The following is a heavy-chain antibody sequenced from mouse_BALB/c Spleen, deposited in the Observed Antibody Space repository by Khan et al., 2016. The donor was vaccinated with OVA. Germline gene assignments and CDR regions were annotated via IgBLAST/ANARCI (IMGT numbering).Heavy chain of an antibody. CDR1: GYTFTSYW. Sequence: QMQLEESGAELVRPGASVKLSCKTSGYTFTSYWIHWVKQRSGQGLVWIARIYPGTDNTYYNETLKDKVTLTADKSSSTAYMHLSSLKSEDSAVYFCAREEALYYLNYWGQGTTLTVSS. J-gene: IGHJ2*01. V-gene: IGHV1S132*01. D-gene: IGHD3-2*02. CDR3: AREEALYYLNY. CDR2: IYPGTDNT.